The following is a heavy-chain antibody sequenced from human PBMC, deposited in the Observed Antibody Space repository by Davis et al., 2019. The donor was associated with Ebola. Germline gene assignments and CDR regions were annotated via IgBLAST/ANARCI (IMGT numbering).Heavy chain of an antibody. V-gene: IGHV5-51*01. Sequence: KVSCKGSGYSFTSYWIVWVRQTPGKGLECMGIIFPGDSDTRYSPSFQGQVTISADKSINTAYLQWSSLKASDTAMYYCARRVNSYGYLVDYWGQGTLVTVSS. CDR1: GYSFTSYW. CDR3: ARRVNSYGYLVDY. D-gene: IGHD5-18*01. J-gene: IGHJ4*02. CDR2: IFPGDSDT.